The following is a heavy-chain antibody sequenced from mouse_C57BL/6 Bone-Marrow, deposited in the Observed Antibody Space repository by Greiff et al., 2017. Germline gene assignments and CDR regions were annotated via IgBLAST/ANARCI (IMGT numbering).Heavy chain of an antibody. Sequence: QVQLQQPGAEVVKPGASVKMSCKASGYTFTSYWITWVKQRPGHGLEWIGDIYPGSGSTNSNEKFKSKATLPVDTSSSTAYMQLSSLTSEDSAVYYCARGVTTSPFYAMDYWGQGTSGTVSS. V-gene: IGHV1-55*01. D-gene: IGHD2-1*01. CDR2: IYPGSGST. CDR1: GYTFTSYW. J-gene: IGHJ4*01. CDR3: ARGVTTSPFYAMDY.